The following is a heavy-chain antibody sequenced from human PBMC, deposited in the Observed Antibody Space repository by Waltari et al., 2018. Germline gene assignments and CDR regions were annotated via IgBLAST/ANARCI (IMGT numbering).Heavy chain of an antibody. CDR1: GGSFSGYY. Sequence: QVQLQQWGAGLLKPSETLSLTCAVYGGSFSGYYWSWIRQPPGKGLEWIGEINHSGSTNYNPSLKSRVTRSVDTSKNQFSLKLSSVTAADTAVYYCARGRGYSYGYFDYWGQGTLVTVSS. CDR3: ARGRGYSYGYFDY. CDR2: INHSGST. J-gene: IGHJ4*02. D-gene: IGHD5-18*01. V-gene: IGHV4-34*01.